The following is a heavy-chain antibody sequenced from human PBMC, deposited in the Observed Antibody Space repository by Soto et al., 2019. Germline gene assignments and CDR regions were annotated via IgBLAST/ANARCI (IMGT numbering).Heavy chain of an antibody. Sequence: EVQLLESGGGLVQPGGSLRLSCAASGFTFSSYAMSWVRQAPGKGLEWVSAISGSGDSTYYADSVKGRFTISRDNSKNTQYLQMNSLRAEDTAVYYCARRTVGWYFDLWGRGTLVTVSS. J-gene: IGHJ2*01. CDR3: ARRTVGWYFDL. CDR2: ISGSGDST. V-gene: IGHV3-23*01. CDR1: GFTFSSYA. D-gene: IGHD4-17*01.